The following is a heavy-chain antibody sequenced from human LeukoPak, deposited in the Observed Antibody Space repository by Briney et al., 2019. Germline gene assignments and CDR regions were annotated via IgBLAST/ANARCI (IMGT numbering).Heavy chain of an antibody. J-gene: IGHJ6*02. CDR1: GFTFTGYA. D-gene: IGHD3-3*01. CDR2: INRDGSTT. V-gene: IGHV3-74*01. CDR3: ARVGFLEWLLLSGRDYYYGMDV. Sequence: GGSLRLSCAASGFTFTGYAMSWVRQAPGKGLEWVSRINRDGSTTNYADSVKGRFTVSRDNVKNTVCLQMNSLRVEDTAVYYCARVGFLEWLLLSGRDYYYGMDVWGQGTTVTVSS.